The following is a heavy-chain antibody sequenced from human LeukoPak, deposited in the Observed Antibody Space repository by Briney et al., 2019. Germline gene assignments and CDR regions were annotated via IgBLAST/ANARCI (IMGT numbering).Heavy chain of an antibody. Sequence: VSVKVSCKASGYTFTSYDINWVRQATGQGLEWMGWMNPNSGNTGYAQKFQGRVTMTRNTSISTAYMELSSLRSEDTAVYYCARRKRGRYCSGGSCYSPSDNWGQGTLVTVSS. CDR2: MNPNSGNT. CDR3: ARRKRGRYCSGGSCYSPSDN. D-gene: IGHD2-15*01. CDR1: GYTFTSYD. J-gene: IGHJ4*02. V-gene: IGHV1-8*01.